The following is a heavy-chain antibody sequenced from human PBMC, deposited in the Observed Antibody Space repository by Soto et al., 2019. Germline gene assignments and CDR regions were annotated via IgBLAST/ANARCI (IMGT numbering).Heavy chain of an antibody. D-gene: IGHD3-22*01. CDR3: ARDLGYYYDSQSGMDV. V-gene: IGHV1-2*04. CDR1: GYTFTGYY. J-gene: IGHJ6*02. Sequence: GASVKVSCKASGYTFTGYYMHWVRQAPGQGLEWMGWIDPNSGGTNYAQKFQGWVTMTRDTSISTAYMELSRLRSDDTAVYYCARDLGYYYDSQSGMDVWGQGTTVTVSS. CDR2: IDPNSGGT.